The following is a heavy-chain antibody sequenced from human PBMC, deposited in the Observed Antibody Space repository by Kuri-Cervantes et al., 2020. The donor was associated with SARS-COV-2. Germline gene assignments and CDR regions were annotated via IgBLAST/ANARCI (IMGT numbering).Heavy chain of an antibody. V-gene: IGHV3-48*01. CDR1: GCSINSFG. D-gene: IGHD5-24*01. Sequence: GGTLSLSCSASGCSINSFGVNWVRQAPRQGLVWVSFISSSGTTIYYEDSVKCRFPISRDSAENSLYLQMNMLRVEDTAVYYCARDSRRFAYNQGVSHMDVWGKGITGTVSS. CDR3: ARDSRRFAYNQGVSHMDV. CDR2: ISSSGTTI. J-gene: IGHJ6*03.